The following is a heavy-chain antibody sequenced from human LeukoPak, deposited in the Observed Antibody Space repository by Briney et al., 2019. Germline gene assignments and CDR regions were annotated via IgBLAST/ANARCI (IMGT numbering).Heavy chain of an antibody. CDR1: GFTFDDYG. CDR2: INRDGGST. CDR3: AKETPSYGSGSLGHY. J-gene: IGHJ4*02. V-gene: IGHV3-20*04. D-gene: IGHD3-10*01. Sequence: GGSLRLSCAASGFTFDDYGMSWVRQAPGKGLEWVSGINRDGGSTGYADSVQGRFTISRDNSKNTLYLQMNSLRDDDTAMYYCAKETPSYGSGSLGHYWGQGTLVTVSS.